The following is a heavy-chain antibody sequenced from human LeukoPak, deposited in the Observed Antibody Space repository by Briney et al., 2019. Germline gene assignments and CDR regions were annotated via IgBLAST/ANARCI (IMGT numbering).Heavy chain of an antibody. CDR3: ASGTAMVHRG. Sequence: VASVKVSCXASGGTFSSYAISWVRQAPGQGLEWMGGIIPIFGTANYAQKFQGRVTITADEPTSTAYMELSSLRSEDTAVYYCASGTAMVHRGWGQGTLVTVSS. J-gene: IGHJ4*02. V-gene: IGHV1-69*01. D-gene: IGHD5-18*01. CDR2: IIPIFGTA. CDR1: GGTFSSYA.